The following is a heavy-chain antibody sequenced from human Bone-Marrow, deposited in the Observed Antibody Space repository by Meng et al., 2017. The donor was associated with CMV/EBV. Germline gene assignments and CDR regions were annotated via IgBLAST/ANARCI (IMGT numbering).Heavy chain of an antibody. CDR3: ARLWWREYFDY. D-gene: IGHD2-21*01. J-gene: IGHJ4*02. V-gene: IGHV4-59*01. Sequence: SETLSLTCTVSGGSISSYYWSWIRQPPGKGLEWIGYIYYSGSTNYNPSLKSRVTISVDTSKNQFSLKLSSVTAADTAVYYRARLWWREYFDYWGQGTLVTVSS. CDR1: GGSISSYY. CDR2: IYYSGST.